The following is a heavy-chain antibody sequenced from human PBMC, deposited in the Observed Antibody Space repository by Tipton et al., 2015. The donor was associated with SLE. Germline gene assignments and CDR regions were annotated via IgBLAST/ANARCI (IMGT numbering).Heavy chain of an antibody. J-gene: IGHJ3*02. CDR2: INWNGGGT. V-gene: IGHV3-20*01. CDR3: ARDRGIVGATGDGFDI. Sequence: SLRLSCAASGFTFDGYGMSWVRQAPGKGLEWVSGINWNGGGTGYADSVKGRFTISRDNAKNSLYLQMNSLRDEDTALYHCARDRGIVGATGDGFDIWGQGTMVTVSS. CDR1: GFTFDGYG. D-gene: IGHD1-26*01.